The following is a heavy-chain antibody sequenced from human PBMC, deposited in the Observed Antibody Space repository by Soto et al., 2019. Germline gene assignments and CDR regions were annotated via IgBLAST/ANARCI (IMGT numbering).Heavy chain of an antibody. CDR1: GYTFTSYG. V-gene: IGHV1-18*01. CDR3: ARWYYYDSSGYFDY. J-gene: IGHJ4*02. Sequence: ASVKVSCKASGYTFTSYGISWVRQAPGQGLEWMGWISAYNGNTNYAQKLQGRVTMTTDTSTGTAYMELRSLRSDDTAVYYCARWYYYDSSGYFDYWGQGTLVTVSS. D-gene: IGHD3-22*01. CDR2: ISAYNGNT.